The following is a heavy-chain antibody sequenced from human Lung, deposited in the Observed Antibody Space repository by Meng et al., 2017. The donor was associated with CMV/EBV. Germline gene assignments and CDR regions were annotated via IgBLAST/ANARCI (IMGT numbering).Heavy chain of an antibody. Sequence: ASXXVSCKASGGTFSSYAISWVRQAPGQGLEWMGWINTYNGNTNYAQKFQGRVTMTTDTSTSTAYMELRSLRSDDRAVYYCARSITIFQIDYWGQGTLVTVSS. J-gene: IGHJ4*02. CDR2: INTYNGNT. CDR3: ARSITIFQIDY. CDR1: GGTFSSYA. D-gene: IGHD3-9*01. V-gene: IGHV1-18*01.